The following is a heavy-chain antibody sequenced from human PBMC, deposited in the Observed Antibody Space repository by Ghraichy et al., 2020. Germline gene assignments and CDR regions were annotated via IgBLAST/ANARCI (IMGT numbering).Heavy chain of an antibody. CDR3: SRDGRGDHVH. J-gene: IGHJ4*02. CDR1: GFTLNHYN. D-gene: IGHD1-26*01. Sequence: GGSLRLSCAASGFTLNHYNIHWVRQAPGKGLEWVSQINTDGSFTNYADSVKGRFTISRDNAKNTLYLQMNSLRVDDTAVYYCSRDGRGDHVHWGQGTLVTVSS. CDR2: INTDGSFT. V-gene: IGHV3-74*01.